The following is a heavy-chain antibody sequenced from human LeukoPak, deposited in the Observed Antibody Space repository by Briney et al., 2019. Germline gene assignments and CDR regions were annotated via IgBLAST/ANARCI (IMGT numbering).Heavy chain of an antibody. CDR1: GYTFTGYY. J-gene: IGHJ4*02. CDR2: INPNSGGT. V-gene: IGHV1-2*02. CDR3: AKRGYDFGDYFDY. Sequence: ASVKVSCKASGYTFTGYYMHWVRQAPGQGLEWMGWINPNSGGTNCAQKFQGRVTMTRDTSISTAYMKLSRLRSDDTAVYYCAKRGYDFGDYFDYWGQGTLVTVSS. D-gene: IGHD5-12*01.